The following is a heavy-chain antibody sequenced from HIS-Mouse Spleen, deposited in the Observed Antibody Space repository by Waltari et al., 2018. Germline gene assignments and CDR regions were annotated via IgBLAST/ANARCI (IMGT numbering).Heavy chain of an antibody. CDR3: ARVGLGIAFDI. CDR1: GYTFTGYY. CDR2: VKPKSGGT. V-gene: IGHV1-2*02. D-gene: IGHD7-27*01. J-gene: IGHJ3*02. Sequence: QVQLVQSGAEVKKPGASVKVSCKASGYTFTGYYMHWVRQAPGQGLEWMGWVKPKSGGTNYEKTFQGRVTMTRDTSISTAYMELSRLRSDDTAVYYCARVGLGIAFDIWGQGTMVTVSS.